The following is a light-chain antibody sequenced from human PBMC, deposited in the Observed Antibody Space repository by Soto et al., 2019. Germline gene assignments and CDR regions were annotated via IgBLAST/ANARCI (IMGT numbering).Light chain of an antibody. Sequence: QSVLTQPRSVSGSPGQSVTISCTVTTSDVGGFNSVSWYQQHPGKAPQLIIYDVSTRPSGVPARFSGSKSGRTASLTISGLQAEDEADYHCCSYAGSSQYVFGTGTKVTV. CDR3: CSYAGSSQYV. V-gene: IGLV2-11*01. CDR2: DVS. CDR1: TSDVGGFNS. J-gene: IGLJ1*01.